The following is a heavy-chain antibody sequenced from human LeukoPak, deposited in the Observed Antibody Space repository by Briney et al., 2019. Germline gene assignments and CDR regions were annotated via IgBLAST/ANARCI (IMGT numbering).Heavy chain of an antibody. J-gene: IGHJ3*02. CDR3: ARRGGLFNI. Sequence: PSETLSLTCTVSGGPISSYDWSWIRQPPGKGLEWIGYIYYSGSTNYNPSLKSRVTISLDMSKNQFSLKLNSVTATDTAVYYCARRGGLFNIWGQGTMVTVSS. V-gene: IGHV4-59*01. CDR2: IYYSGST. D-gene: IGHD2-21*01. CDR1: GGPISSYD.